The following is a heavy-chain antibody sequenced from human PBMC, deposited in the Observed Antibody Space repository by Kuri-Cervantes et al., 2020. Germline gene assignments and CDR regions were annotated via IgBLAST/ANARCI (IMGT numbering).Heavy chain of an antibody. CDR3: ARDRASSWYYYYMDV. Sequence: GGSLRLSCAASTFTFDDSGMYWVRQTPGKGLEWVSAISGSGGSTYYADSVKGRFTISRDNSKNSLYLQMNSLRAEDTAVYYCARDRASSWYYYYMDVWGKGTTVTVSS. V-gene: IGHV3-23*01. CDR2: ISGSGGST. J-gene: IGHJ6*03. D-gene: IGHD6-13*01. CDR1: TFTFDDSG.